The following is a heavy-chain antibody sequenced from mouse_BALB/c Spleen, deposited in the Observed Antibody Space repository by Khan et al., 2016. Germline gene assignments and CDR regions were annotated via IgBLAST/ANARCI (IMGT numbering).Heavy chain of an antibody. V-gene: IGHV1-7*01. CDR3: ARSWDGFDY. CDR2: INPSTGYT. D-gene: IGHD4-1*01. J-gene: IGHJ2*01. CDR1: GYTFTSYW. Sequence: QVQLQQSGAELAKPGASVKMSCKASGYTFTSYWMHWVKQRPGQGLEWLGNINPSTGYTASNQKFKDKATLTADKTSRTAYMQLSSLTSEDSAVYCCARSWDGFDYWGQGTTLTVSS.